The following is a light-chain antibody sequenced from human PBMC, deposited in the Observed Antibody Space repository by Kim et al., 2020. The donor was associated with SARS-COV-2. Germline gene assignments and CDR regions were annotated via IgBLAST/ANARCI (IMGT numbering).Light chain of an antibody. CDR2: NDD. V-gene: IGLV1-44*01. Sequence: GQEVTISCSGGWANVGSNIVKWFQQLPGTAPKLLIYNDDQRPSGVPDRFSGSKSGTSATLAISGLQSADEADYYCGTWDNTLNAWVFGGGTQLTVL. CDR1: WANVGSNI. J-gene: IGLJ3*02. CDR3: GTWDNTLNAWV.